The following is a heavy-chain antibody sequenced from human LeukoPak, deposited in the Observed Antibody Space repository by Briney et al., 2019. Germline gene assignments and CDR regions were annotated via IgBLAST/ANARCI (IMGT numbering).Heavy chain of an antibody. CDR3: ARAVDIVVVPAASADLDV. Sequence: SETLSLTCAVYGGSFSGYYWSWIRQPPGKGLEWIGEINHSGSTNYNPSLKSRVTISVDTSKNQFSLKLSSVTAADTAVYYCARAVDIVVVPAASADLDVWGKGTTVTVSS. J-gene: IGHJ6*04. CDR2: INHSGST. D-gene: IGHD2-2*01. V-gene: IGHV4-34*01. CDR1: GGSFSGYY.